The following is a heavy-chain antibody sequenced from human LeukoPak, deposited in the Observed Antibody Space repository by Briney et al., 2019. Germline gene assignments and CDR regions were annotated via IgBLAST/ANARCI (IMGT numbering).Heavy chain of an antibody. CDR2: ISGYNDKT. V-gene: IGHV1-18*01. Sequence: ASVAVSCKPFGYSFRSYGITWVRQAPGQGLEWMGWISGYNDKTNYAQKFQDRVTMTTDTSTSTAYMELGSLRSDDTAIYYCARDSPFAFYYGSRSYYPLDYWGQGTLVTVSS. J-gene: IGHJ4*02. CDR1: GYSFRSYG. D-gene: IGHD3-10*01. CDR3: ARDSPFAFYYGSRSYYPLDY.